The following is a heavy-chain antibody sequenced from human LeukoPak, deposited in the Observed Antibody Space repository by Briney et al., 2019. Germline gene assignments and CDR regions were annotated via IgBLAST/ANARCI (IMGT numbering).Heavy chain of an antibody. D-gene: IGHD6-19*01. V-gene: IGHV3-7*01. CDR1: GFTFSDYW. J-gene: IGHJ4*02. CDR2: INQDGSEE. Sequence: GGSLRLSCAVSGFTFSDYWMSWVRQAPGKGLEWVANINQDGSEEYYVDSVKGRFTISRDNARNSLSLQMNSLRVEDTAIYYCARDGNSSGRYNGDNTDYRGQGTLVTVSS. CDR3: ARDGNSSGRYNGDNTDY.